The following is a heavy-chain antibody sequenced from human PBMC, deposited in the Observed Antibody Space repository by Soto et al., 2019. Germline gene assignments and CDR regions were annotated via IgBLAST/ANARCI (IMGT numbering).Heavy chain of an antibody. Sequence: GGSLRLSCAASGFTFSSYSMNWVRQAPGKGLEWVSSISSSSSYIYYADSVKGRFTISRDNAKNSLYLQMNSLRAEDTAVYYCARDTRLLWFGEPHYYYYGMDVWGQGTTVTVS. V-gene: IGHV3-21*01. CDR3: ARDTRLLWFGEPHYYYYGMDV. D-gene: IGHD3-10*01. CDR1: GFTFSSYS. J-gene: IGHJ6*02. CDR2: ISSSSSYI.